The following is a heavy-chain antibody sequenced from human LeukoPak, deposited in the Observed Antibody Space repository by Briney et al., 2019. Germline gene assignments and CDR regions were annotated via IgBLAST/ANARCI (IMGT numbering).Heavy chain of an antibody. J-gene: IGHJ6*03. V-gene: IGHV4-59*01. CDR3: ARQRAAAGTDYYDMDV. Sequence: SETLSLTCAVSGGSISSYYWSWIRQPPGKGLEWIGYIYYSGSTNYNPSLKGRVTISVDTSKNQFSLMLSSVTAADTAVYYCARQRAAAGTDYYDMDVWGKGTTVTVSS. CDR1: GGSISSYY. CDR2: IYYSGST. D-gene: IGHD6-13*01.